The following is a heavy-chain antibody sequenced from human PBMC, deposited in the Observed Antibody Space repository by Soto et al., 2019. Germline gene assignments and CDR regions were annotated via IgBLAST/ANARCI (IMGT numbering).Heavy chain of an antibody. D-gene: IGHD3-10*02. J-gene: IGHJ6*02. CDR1: GFTFSSYS. CDR3: AGVRGVLITRSYYGMDV. Sequence: EVKLVESGGGSVQPGGSLRLSCEASGFTFSSYSMNWVRQAPGKGLEWVSYISSSGTTIYYADSVKGRFTISRDNAKNALYLQMNSLSDEDTAVYYCAGVRGVLITRSYYGMDVWGQGTTVTVSS. CDR2: ISSSGTTI. V-gene: IGHV3-48*02.